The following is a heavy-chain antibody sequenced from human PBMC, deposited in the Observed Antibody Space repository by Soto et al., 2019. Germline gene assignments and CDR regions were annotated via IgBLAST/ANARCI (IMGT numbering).Heavy chain of an antibody. CDR1: GGSFSGYY. V-gene: IGHV4-34*01. D-gene: IGHD6-19*01. CDR2: INHSGST. CDR3: ARGGGYSSGWYVDY. Sequence: TSETLSLTCAVYGGSFSGYYWSRIRQPPGQGLEWIGEINHSGSTRCNPSLKSRVTISVDTSKNQFSLKLSSVTAADTAVYYCARGGGYSSGWYVDYWGQGTLVTVSS. J-gene: IGHJ4*02.